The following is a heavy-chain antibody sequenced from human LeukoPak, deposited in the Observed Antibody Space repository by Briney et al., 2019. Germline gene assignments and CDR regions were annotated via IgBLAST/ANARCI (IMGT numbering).Heavy chain of an antibody. CDR2: IYHSGST. CDR3: ARTYSSSWYESYNWFDP. V-gene: IGHV4-38-2*02. D-gene: IGHD6-13*01. J-gene: IGHJ5*02. Sequence: SETLSLTCTVSGYSISSGYYWGWIRQPPGKGLEWIGSIYHSGSTYYNPSLKSRVTISVDTSKNQFSLKLSSVTAADTAVYYCARTYSSSWYESYNWFDPWGQGTLVTVSS. CDR1: GYSISSGYY.